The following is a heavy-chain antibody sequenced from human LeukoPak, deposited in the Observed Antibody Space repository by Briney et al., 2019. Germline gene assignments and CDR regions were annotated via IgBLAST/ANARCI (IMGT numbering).Heavy chain of an antibody. J-gene: IGHJ4*02. V-gene: IGHV3-74*01. D-gene: IGHD6-19*01. Sequence: GGSLRLSCAASGFTFSSYWMHWVRQVPGKGLVWVARINGDGSNIAYADSVKGRFTISRDNSKNTLYLQMNSLRAEDTAVYYCAGLREQWLEHRPFDYWGQGTLVTVSS. CDR3: AGLREQWLEHRPFDY. CDR2: INGDGSNI. CDR1: GFTFSSYW.